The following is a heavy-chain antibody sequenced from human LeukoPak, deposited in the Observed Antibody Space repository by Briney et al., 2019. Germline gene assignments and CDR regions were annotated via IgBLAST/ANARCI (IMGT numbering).Heavy chain of an antibody. CDR1: GGSFSGYY. D-gene: IGHD2-2*01. J-gene: IGHJ3*02. CDR2: INHSGST. V-gene: IGHV4-34*01. Sequence: SETLSLTCAVYGGSFSGYYWSWIRQPPGKGLEWIGEINHSGSTNYNPSLKSRVTISVDTSKNQFSLKLSSVTAADTALYYCARHCSSTSCYARAGSAFDIWGQGTMVTVSS. CDR3: ARHCSSTSCYARAGSAFDI.